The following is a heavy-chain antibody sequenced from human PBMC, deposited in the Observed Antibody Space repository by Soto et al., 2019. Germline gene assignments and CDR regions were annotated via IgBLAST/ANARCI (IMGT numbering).Heavy chain of an antibody. V-gene: IGHV3-11*01. CDR2: ISGGGGSTK. D-gene: IGHD3-22*01. CDR1: GFTFSDYY. Sequence: VQLVESGGGLVKPGGSLRLSCAASGFTFSDYYMSWIRQAPGKGLEWLSYISGGGGSTKQYVDSGKGRFTISRDNAKNSLDLQMNSLRAEDTAVYYCARLRHYYDSSGYDYWGQGTLVTVSS. CDR3: ARLRHYYDSSGYDY. J-gene: IGHJ4*02.